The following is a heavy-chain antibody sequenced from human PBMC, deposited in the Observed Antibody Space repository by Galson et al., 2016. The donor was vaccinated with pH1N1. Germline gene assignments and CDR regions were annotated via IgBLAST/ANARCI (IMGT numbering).Heavy chain of an antibody. CDR1: GGTFSSYA. D-gene: IGHD7-27*01. CDR3: ARTEVTGEGIVFDY. V-gene: IGHV1-69*13. Sequence: SVKVSCKASGGTFSSYAISWVRQAPGQGLEWMGGIIPIFGTANYAQKFQGRVTITADESTSRAYMELSSLRSEDTAVYYCARTEVTGEGIVFDYWGQGTRVTVSS. CDR2: IIPIFGTA. J-gene: IGHJ4*02.